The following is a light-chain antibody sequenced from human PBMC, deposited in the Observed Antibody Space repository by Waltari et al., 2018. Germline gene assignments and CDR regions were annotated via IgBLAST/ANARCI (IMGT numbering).Light chain of an antibody. CDR3: QQSYTAPHT. CDR1: QRISSY. Sequence: DVQMTQSPSSLSASVGEKVTITCRASQRISSYLNWYQQKPGKAPKLLISATSRLESGAPSRFSGSESGTDFRLTINSLQPEDFATYFCQQSYTAPHTFGQGTTVEIK. J-gene: IGKJ2*01. CDR2: ATS. V-gene: IGKV1-39*01.